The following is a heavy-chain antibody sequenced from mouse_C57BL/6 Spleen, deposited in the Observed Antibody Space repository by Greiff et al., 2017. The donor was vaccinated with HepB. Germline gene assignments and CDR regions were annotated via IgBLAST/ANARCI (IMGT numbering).Heavy chain of an antibody. CDR3: ARSTTVVAPYAMDY. D-gene: IGHD1-1*01. CDR1: GYTFTSYW. J-gene: IGHJ4*01. V-gene: IGHV1-72*01. CDR2: IDPNSGGT. Sequence: QVQLQQPGAELVKPGASVKLSCKASGYTFTSYWMHWVKQRPGRGLEWIGRIDPNSGGTKYNEKFKSKATLTVDQPSSTAYMQLSSLTSEDSAVYYCARSTTVVAPYAMDYWGQGTSVTVSS.